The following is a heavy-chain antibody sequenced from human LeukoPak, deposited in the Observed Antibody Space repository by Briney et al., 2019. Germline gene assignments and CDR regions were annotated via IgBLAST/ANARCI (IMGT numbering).Heavy chain of an antibody. Sequence: ASVKVSCKASGYTFTSYAMHWVRQAPGQRLEWMGWINAGNGNAKYSQKFQGRVTITRDTSTSTAYMELRSLRSDDTAVYYCARVWMTTGGYYFDYWGQGTLVTVSS. J-gene: IGHJ4*02. D-gene: IGHD4-11*01. CDR2: INAGNGNA. CDR1: GYTFTSYA. V-gene: IGHV1-3*01. CDR3: ARVWMTTGGYYFDY.